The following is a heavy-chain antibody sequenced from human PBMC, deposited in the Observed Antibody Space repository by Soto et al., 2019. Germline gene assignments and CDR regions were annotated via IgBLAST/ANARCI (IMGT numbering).Heavy chain of an antibody. CDR2: ISAYNGNT. V-gene: IGHV1-18*04. J-gene: IGHJ4*02. CDR3: ARDQGAIVVVPAAITYC. D-gene: IGHD2-2*01. CDR1: GYTFTSYG. Sequence: ASVKVSCKASGYTFTSYGISWVRQAPGQGLEWMGWISAYNGNTNYAQKLQGRVTMTTDTSTSTAYMELRSLRSDDTAVYYCARDQGAIVVVPAAITYCWGKGTLVTVS.